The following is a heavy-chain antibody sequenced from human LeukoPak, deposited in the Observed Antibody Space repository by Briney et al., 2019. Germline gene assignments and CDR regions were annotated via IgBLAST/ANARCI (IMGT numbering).Heavy chain of an antibody. D-gene: IGHD2-15*01. CDR1: GGTFNIYA. J-gene: IGHJ5*02. V-gene: IGHV1-69*01. CDR2: IIPIFGTA. CDR3: ARDLVCSCGSCYSS. Sequence: VASVKVSYKASGGTFNIYAISWVRQAPGQGLEWMGGIIPIFGTANYAQKFQGRVTITADESTSTAYMELSSLRSEDTAVYYCARDLVCSCGSCYSSWGQGTLVTVSS.